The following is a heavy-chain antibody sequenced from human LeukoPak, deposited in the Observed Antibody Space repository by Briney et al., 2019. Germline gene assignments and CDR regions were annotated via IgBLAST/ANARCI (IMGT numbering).Heavy chain of an antibody. D-gene: IGHD3-3*01. CDR1: GFTFDDYG. CDR2: IYSGGST. Sequence: GGSLRLSCAASGFTFDDYGMSWVRQAPGKGLEWVSVIYSGGSTYYADSVKGRFTISRDNSKNTLYLQMNSLRAEDTAVYYCARDLLEWYFDYWGQGTLVTVSS. V-gene: IGHV3-66*01. CDR3: ARDLLEWYFDY. J-gene: IGHJ4*02.